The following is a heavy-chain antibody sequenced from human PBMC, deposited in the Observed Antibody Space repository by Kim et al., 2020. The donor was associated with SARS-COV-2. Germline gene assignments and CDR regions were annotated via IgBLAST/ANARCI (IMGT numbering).Heavy chain of an antibody. CDR1: GFTVSSNY. CDR2: IYISGKT. CDR3: ARSQKNKLIPTALYYFDC. Sequence: GGSLRLSCAASGFTVSSNYISWVRQAPGKGLEWVSIIYISGKTYYSDSVKGRFTISRDNSKNTLFLQMNSLRPEDTAVYYCARSQKNKLIPTALYYFDCWGQGTLVTVSS. J-gene: IGHJ4*02. V-gene: IGHV3-66*02. D-gene: IGHD1-1*01.